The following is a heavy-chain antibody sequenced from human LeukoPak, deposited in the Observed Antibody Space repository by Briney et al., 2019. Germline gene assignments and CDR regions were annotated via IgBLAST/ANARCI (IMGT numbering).Heavy chain of an antibody. J-gene: IGHJ4*02. CDR1: GFTFSDYY. CDR3: AKDRVSRLQLSDDY. V-gene: IGHV3-23*01. D-gene: IGHD1-1*01. Sequence: GGSLRLSCAASGFTFSDYYMSWIRQAPGKGLEWVSAISDSGGSTHYADSVKGRFTISRDNSKNTLYLQMNSLRAEDTAVYYCAKDRVSRLQLSDDYWGQGTLVTVSS. CDR2: ISDSGGST.